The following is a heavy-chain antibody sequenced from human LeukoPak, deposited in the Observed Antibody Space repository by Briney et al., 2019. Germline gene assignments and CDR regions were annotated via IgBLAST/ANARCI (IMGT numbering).Heavy chain of an antibody. D-gene: IGHD1-26*01. CDR1: GFTFSTYV. J-gene: IGHJ4*02. CDR3: ARVAEWDLTIYYSDY. CDR2: MSYDGSSK. Sequence: GGSLRLSCAASGFTFSTYVMYWVRQAPGKGLEWVAVMSYDGSSKYYADSVKGRFTVSRDNSKNTLYLQMNSLRAEDTAVYYCARVAEWDLTIYYSDYWGQGTLVTVSS. V-gene: IGHV3-30-3*01.